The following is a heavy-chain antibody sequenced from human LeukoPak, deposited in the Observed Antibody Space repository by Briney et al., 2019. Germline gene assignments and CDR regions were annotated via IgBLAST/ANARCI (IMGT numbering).Heavy chain of an antibody. D-gene: IGHD2-2*01. Sequence: ASVKVSCKASGGTFSSYAISWVRQAPGQGLEWMGGIIPIFGTANYAQKFQGRVTITTDESTSTAYTELSSLRSEDTAVYYCARSLNRYCSSTSCYSPSGWFDPWGQGTLVTVSS. V-gene: IGHV1-69*05. CDR3: ARSLNRYCSSTSCYSPSGWFDP. CDR2: IIPIFGTA. CDR1: GGTFSSYA. J-gene: IGHJ5*02.